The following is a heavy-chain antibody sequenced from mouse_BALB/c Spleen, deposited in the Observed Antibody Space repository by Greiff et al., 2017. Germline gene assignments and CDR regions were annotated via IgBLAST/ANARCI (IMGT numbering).Heavy chain of an antibody. CDR1: GYSITSDYA. J-gene: IGHJ2*01. D-gene: IGHD1-1*01. CDR3: ARFDYYGSSYDYFDY. CDR2: ISYSGST. V-gene: IGHV3-2*02. Sequence: EVKLQESGPGLVKPSQSLSLTCTVTGYSITSDYAWNWIRQFPGNKLEWMGYISYSGSTSYNPSLKSRISITRDTSKNQFFLQLNSVTTEDTATYYCARFDYYGSSYDYFDYWGQGTTLTVSS.